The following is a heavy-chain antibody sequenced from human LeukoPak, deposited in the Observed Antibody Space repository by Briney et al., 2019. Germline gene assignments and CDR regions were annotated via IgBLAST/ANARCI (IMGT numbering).Heavy chain of an antibody. CDR2: IYHSGST. Sequence: SETLSLTCTVSGGSISSTSYYWGWIRQSPGKGLEWIGTIYHSGSTYDNPSLKSRVTISVGTSKNQFSLKLSSVTAADTAVYYCARGGYFDWGSWFDPWGRGTLVTVSS. D-gene: IGHD3-9*01. J-gene: IGHJ5*02. CDR1: GGSISSTSYY. CDR3: ARGGYFDWGSWFDP. V-gene: IGHV4-39*07.